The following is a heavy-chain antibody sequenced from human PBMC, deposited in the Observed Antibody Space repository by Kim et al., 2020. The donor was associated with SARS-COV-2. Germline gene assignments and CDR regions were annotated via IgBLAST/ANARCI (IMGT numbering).Heavy chain of an antibody. CDR1: GFTFNTYG. V-gene: IGHV3-33*01. Sequence: GGSLRLSCATAGFTFNTYGMHWVRQAPGKGLEWVAVIWFDGSKIYYADSVKGRFAISRDNSKNTLYLQLNSLRAEDTAVYYCARDLSKGRYLDYCGHGTLVTVSS. CDR2: IWFDGSKI. J-gene: IGHJ4*01. CDR3: ARDLSKGRYLDY. D-gene: IGHD3-10*01.